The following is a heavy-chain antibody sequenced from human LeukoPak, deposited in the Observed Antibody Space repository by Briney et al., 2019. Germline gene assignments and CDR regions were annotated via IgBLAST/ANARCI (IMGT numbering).Heavy chain of an antibody. CDR1: GFMFSSNW. Sequence: GGSLRLSCAASGFMFSSNWMSWVRLAPGKGLEWVTNIKEDGAETYYVDSVKGRFTISRDNAKNSLYLQMNSLRVEDTAVYYCAKEGRSLQTYWGQGTLVTVSS. D-gene: IGHD5-24*01. V-gene: IGHV3-7*03. CDR2: IKEDGAET. CDR3: AKEGRSLQTY. J-gene: IGHJ4*02.